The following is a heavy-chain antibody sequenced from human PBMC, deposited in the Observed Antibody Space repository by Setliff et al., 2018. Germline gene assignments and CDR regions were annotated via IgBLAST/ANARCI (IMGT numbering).Heavy chain of an antibody. CDR3: ARDGGEY. Sequence: PGGSLRLSCAASGFTFSSYTINWVRQAPGKGLEWVANIKQDGSEKYYVDSVKGRFTISRDNAKNSLYLQMNSLGAEDTAVYYCARDGGEYWGQGTLVTVSS. CDR2: IKQDGSEK. J-gene: IGHJ4*02. D-gene: IGHD3-16*01. V-gene: IGHV3-7*01. CDR1: GFTFSSYT.